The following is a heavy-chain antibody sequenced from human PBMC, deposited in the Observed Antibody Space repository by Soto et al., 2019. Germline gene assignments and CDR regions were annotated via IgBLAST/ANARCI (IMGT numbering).Heavy chain of an antibody. Sequence: GGSLRLSCAASGFTFSSYAMHWVRQAPGKGLEWVAVISYDGSNKYYADSVKGRFTISRDNSKNTLYLQMNSLRAEDTAVYYCARDLRYYYGSGSYSFVGYYYYGMDVWGQGTTVTVSS. D-gene: IGHD3-10*01. CDR2: ISYDGSNK. J-gene: IGHJ6*02. CDR3: ARDLRYYYGSGSYSFVGYYYYGMDV. V-gene: IGHV3-30-3*01. CDR1: GFTFSSYA.